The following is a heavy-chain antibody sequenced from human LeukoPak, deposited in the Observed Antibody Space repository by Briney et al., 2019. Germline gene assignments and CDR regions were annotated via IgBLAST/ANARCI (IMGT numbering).Heavy chain of an antibody. CDR1: TFTFSNYW. D-gene: IGHD6-13*01. V-gene: IGHV3-74*01. Sequence: GGSLRLSCAASTFTFSNYWMHWVRQAPGKGLVWVSRIKTDGSTTNYADSVKGRFTISRDNAKNTLSLQMNSLRAEDTAVYYCAREGMTGPWYFDLWGRGTLVTVSS. CDR3: AREGMTGPWYFDL. CDR2: IKTDGSTT. J-gene: IGHJ2*01.